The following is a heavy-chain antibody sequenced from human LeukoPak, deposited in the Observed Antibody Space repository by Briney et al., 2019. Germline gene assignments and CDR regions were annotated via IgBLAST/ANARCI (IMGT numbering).Heavy chain of an antibody. CDR2: IIPIFGTA. CDR1: GGTFSSYA. V-gene: IGHV1-69*01. Sequence: GASVKVSCMASGGTFSSYAISWVRQAPGQGLEWMGGIIPIFGTANYAQKFQGRVTITADESTSTAYMELSSLRPEDTAVYYCAFSRNSGYDYVFDYWGQGTLVTVSS. D-gene: IGHD5-12*01. J-gene: IGHJ4*02. CDR3: AFSRNSGYDYVFDY.